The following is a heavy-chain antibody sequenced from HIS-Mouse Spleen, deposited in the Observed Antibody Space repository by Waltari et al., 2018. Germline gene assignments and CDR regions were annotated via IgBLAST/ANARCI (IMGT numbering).Heavy chain of an antibody. Sequence: QLQLQESGPGLVKPSETLSLTCTVSGGSISSSSYYWGWIRQPPGKVLEWSGRVHYRGSTYLNRSLKSRVTISVETSKSRFSLKLSSVTAADTEVYYCAGEIPCSSSWYDWYFDLWGRGSLVTVAS. D-gene: IGHD6-13*01. CDR2: VHYRGST. V-gene: IGHV4-39*07. CDR1: GGSISSSSYY. J-gene: IGHJ2*01. CDR3: AGEIPCSSSWYDWYFDL.